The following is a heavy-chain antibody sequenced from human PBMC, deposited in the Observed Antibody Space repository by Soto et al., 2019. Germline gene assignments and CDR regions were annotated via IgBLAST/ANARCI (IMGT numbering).Heavy chain of an antibody. Sequence: SETLSLTCTVSGGSVSSGSYYWSWIRQPPGKGLEWIGYIYYSGSTNYNPSLKSRVTISVDTSKNQFSLKLSSVTAADTAVYYCARGTSTMIVEEEIGGAKPYFDYWGQGTLVTVSS. V-gene: IGHV4-61*01. CDR3: ARGTSTMIVEEEIGGAKPYFDY. CDR1: GGSVSSGSYY. CDR2: IYYSGST. D-gene: IGHD3-22*01. J-gene: IGHJ4*02.